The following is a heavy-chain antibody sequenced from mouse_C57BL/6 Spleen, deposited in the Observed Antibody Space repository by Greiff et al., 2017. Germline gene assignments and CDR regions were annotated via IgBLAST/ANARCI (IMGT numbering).Heavy chain of an antibody. CDR1: GFTFSNYW. Sequence: DVQLVESGGGLVRPGGSMKLSCVASGFTFSNYWMNWVRQSPEKGLEWVAQIRLKSDNYATHYAESVKGRFTNSRDDSKSSVYLQMHNLRAVETGIYYGTVGVFYAMAGWGEGTSVTVSS. V-gene: IGHV6-3*01. CDR3: TVGVFYAMAG. CDR2: IRLKSDNYAT. J-gene: IGHJ4*01.